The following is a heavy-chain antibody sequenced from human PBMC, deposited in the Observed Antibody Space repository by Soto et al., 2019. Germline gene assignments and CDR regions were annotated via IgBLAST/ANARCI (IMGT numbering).Heavy chain of an antibody. D-gene: IGHD3-3*01. Sequence: EVQLVQSGGGLVQPGESLRLSCVTSGFTFDDYAMHWVRQRPGKGLEWVSGISWNSGSLVYADSVKGRFTISRENAKNSLYLQMDSLTVEDTALYCCARVWGGRCFDFWGQGTLVTVSS. CDR2: ISWNSGSL. J-gene: IGHJ4*02. CDR1: GFTFDDYA. CDR3: ARVWGGRCFDF. V-gene: IGHV3-9*01.